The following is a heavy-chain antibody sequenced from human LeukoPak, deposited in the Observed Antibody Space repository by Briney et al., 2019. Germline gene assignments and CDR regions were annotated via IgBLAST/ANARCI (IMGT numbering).Heavy chain of an antibody. J-gene: IGHJ4*02. CDR1: GGSISSYY. CDR3: ARGHYDILTGYYLSHPLDY. Sequence: SETLSLTCTVSGGSISSYYWSWIRQPPGKGLEWIGYIYYSGSTNYNPSLKSRVTISVDTSKNQFSLKLSSVTAADTAVYYYARGHYDILTGYYLSHPLDYWGQGTLVTVSS. D-gene: IGHD3-9*01. V-gene: IGHV4-59*01. CDR2: IYYSGST.